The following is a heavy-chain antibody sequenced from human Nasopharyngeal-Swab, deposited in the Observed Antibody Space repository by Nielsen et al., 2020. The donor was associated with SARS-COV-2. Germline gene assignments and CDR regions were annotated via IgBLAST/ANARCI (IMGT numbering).Heavy chain of an antibody. Sequence: GESLKISCAASGFTFSSYGMHWVRQAPGKGLEWVAVISYDGSNKYYADSVKGRFTISRDNSKNTLYLQMNSLRAEDTAVYYCAARFGELYLDYWGQGTLVTV. CDR2: ISYDGSNK. CDR3: AARFGELYLDY. CDR1: GFTFSSYG. D-gene: IGHD3-10*01. J-gene: IGHJ4*02. V-gene: IGHV3-30*03.